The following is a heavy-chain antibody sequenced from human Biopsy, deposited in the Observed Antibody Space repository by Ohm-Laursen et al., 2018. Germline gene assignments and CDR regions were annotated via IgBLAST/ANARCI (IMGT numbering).Heavy chain of an antibody. CDR3: ARQFMPGPTNAGGY. CDR2: VYPDESNS. J-gene: IGHJ4*02. Sequence: ESLRISCKFSGYSYTNYWIGWVRQMPGKGLEWMGLVYPDESNSRYSPSFQGHVTISADKSTSTAYLQWNSLTASDTAVYYCARQFMPGPTNAGGYWGQGTLVTVSS. D-gene: IGHD2-2*01. CDR1: GYSYTNYW. V-gene: IGHV5-51*01.